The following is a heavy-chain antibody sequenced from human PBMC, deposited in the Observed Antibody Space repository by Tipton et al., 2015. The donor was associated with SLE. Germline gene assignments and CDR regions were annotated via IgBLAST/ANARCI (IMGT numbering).Heavy chain of an antibody. CDR3: ARGELGDFDS. Sequence: TLSLTCSVSGDSISSGGYYWSWIRQYPGKGLEWIGYIPYSGITDYNPSLKSRLTISVDTSKNQFSLKLTSVTAADTAVYYCARGELGDFDSWGQGTLVTVSS. V-gene: IGHV4-31*03. CDR1: GDSISSGGYY. CDR2: IPYSGIT. D-gene: IGHD1-26*01. J-gene: IGHJ4*02.